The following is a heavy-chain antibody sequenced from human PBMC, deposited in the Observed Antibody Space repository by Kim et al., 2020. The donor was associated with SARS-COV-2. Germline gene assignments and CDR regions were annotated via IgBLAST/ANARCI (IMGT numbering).Heavy chain of an antibody. V-gene: IGHV4-59*08. CDR1: GGSLSSYY. CDR2: IYYSGST. J-gene: IGHJ6*02. D-gene: IGHD5-12*01. CDR3: ARHRRYMATIAYGFDV. Sequence: SETLSLTCTVSGGSLSSYYWSWIRQPPGKELEWIGYIYYSGSTDYNPSLKSRVTISVDTSENQFSLKLTSVTAADTAVYYCARHRRYMATIAYGFDVWGQGTTVAVSS.